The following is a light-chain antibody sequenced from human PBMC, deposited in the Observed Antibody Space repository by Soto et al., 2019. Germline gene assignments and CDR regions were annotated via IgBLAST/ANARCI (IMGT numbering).Light chain of an antibody. CDR1: SSNIGRNT. CDR2: NNN. J-gene: IGLJ1*01. CDR3: AAWDDGLNGSV. V-gene: IGLV1-44*01. Sequence: QTVLTQPPSASGTPGQRVTISCSGSSSNIGRNTVNWYQQVPGTAPKLLIYNNNQRPSGVPDRFSGSKSGTSASLAIIGLQSDDEADYYCAAWDDGLNGSVFGAGTKLTVL.